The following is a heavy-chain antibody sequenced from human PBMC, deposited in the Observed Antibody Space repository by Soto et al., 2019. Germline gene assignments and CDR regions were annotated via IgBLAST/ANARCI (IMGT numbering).Heavy chain of an antibody. CDR1: GYTFTSYY. Sequence: QVQLVQSGAEVKKPGASVKVSCKASGYTFTSYYMHWVRQAPGQGLEWMGIINPSGGRTSYAQKFQGRVTMTRDTSTSTVYMELSSLRSEDTAVYYCARTDYDWGGMDVWGQGTTVTVSS. J-gene: IGHJ6*02. V-gene: IGHV1-46*01. CDR3: ARTDYDWGGMDV. CDR2: INPSGGRT. D-gene: IGHD3-16*01.